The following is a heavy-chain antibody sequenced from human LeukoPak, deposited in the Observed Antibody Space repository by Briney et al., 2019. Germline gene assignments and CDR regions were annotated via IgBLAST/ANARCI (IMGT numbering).Heavy chain of an antibody. CDR2: ISYSEST. J-gene: IGHJ4*02. V-gene: IGHV4-59*01. Sequence: SETLSLTCTVSGGSISSYLWSWIRQPPGKGLEGIGYISYSESTNYNPSLNSRVTISVDTSKNQFSLKLSSVTAADTAVYYCARGKRYGDNFDYWGQGTLVTVSS. D-gene: IGHD4-17*01. CDR3: ARGKRYGDNFDY. CDR1: GGSISSYL.